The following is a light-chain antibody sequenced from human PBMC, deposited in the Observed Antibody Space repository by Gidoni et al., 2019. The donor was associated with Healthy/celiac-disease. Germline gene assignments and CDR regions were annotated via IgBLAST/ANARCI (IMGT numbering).Light chain of an antibody. CDR2: GNS. CDR1: SSNIGAGYD. CDR3: QSYDSSLSGSV. V-gene: IGLV1-40*01. J-gene: IGLJ2*01. Sequence: HSVLTQPPPVSGAPGQRVTISCPGSSSNIGAGYDVHWYQQLPGTAPKLLIYGNSNRPSGVPDRFSGSKSGTSASLAITGLQAEDEADYYCQSYDSSLSGSVFGGGTKLTVL.